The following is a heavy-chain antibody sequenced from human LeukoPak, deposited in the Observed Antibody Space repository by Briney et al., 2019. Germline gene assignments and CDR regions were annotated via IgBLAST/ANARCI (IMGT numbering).Heavy chain of an antibody. D-gene: IGHD6-19*01. CDR3: ARNTYSSGWYRSLNL. Sequence: PSETLSLTCTVSGGSISSGDYYWSWIRQPPGKGLEWIGYIYYSGSTYYNPSLKSRVTLSVDTSKNQFSLKLSSVTAADTAVYYCARNTYSSGWYRSLNLWGRGTLVTVSS. J-gene: IGHJ2*01. CDR2: IYYSGST. CDR1: GGSISSGDYY. V-gene: IGHV4-30-4*01.